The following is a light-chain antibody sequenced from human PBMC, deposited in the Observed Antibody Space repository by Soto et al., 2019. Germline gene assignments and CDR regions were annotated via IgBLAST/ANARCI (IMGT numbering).Light chain of an antibody. CDR3: QHYNSYPEA. V-gene: IGKV1-5*03. Sequence: IQRTKCPSTLSESVADRVTITCRASRSISSWLAWYQQKPGKAPKLLIYNASSLKSGVPSRFSGSGSGTEFTLTISSLQPDDFATYYCQHYNSYPEAFGQGTKVDIK. CDR2: NAS. J-gene: IGKJ1*01. CDR1: RSISSW.